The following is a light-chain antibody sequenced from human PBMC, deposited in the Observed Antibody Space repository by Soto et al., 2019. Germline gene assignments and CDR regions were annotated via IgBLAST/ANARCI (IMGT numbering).Light chain of an antibody. J-gene: IGKJ1*01. CDR3: QQTYSTPWT. CDR2: GAS. V-gene: IGKV1-39*01. CDR1: QSANTY. Sequence: DLQMTQSPSSLSASLGDRVTITCRASQSANTYVHWYQQTPGRAPKLLIYGASNLQNGVPSRFSGDGSGTDFTLTISSLQVEEFATYHCQQTYSTPWTFGQGTKVEIK.